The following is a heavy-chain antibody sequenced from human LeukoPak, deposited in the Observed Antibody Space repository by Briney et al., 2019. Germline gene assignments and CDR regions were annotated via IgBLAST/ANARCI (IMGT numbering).Heavy chain of an antibody. CDR3: TGDLVGARGAGY. J-gene: IGHJ4*02. CDR2: IRNKPASYTT. V-gene: IGHV3-72*01. Sequence: GGSLRLSCAASRLIFSDHYMDWVRQAPGRGLEWVGRIRNKPASYTTEYAASVKGRFTISRDDSKNSLYLHMNALEIEDTAVYYCTGDLVGARGAGYWGQGTLVTVSS. CDR1: RLIFSDHY. D-gene: IGHD1-26*01.